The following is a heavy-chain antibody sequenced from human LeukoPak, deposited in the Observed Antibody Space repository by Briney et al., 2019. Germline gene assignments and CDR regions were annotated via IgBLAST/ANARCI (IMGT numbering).Heavy chain of an antibody. J-gene: IGHJ1*01. D-gene: IGHD6-13*01. CDR1: EYTFTGYY. CDR2: INPNSGGA. CDR3: ARARGIAAAVYFQH. Sequence: ASVKVSCKASEYTFTGYYMHWVRQAPGQGLEWLGWINPNSGGANYAQKFQGRVTMTRDTSISTAYMELSRLRSDDTAVYYCARARGIAAAVYFQHWGQGTLVTVSS. V-gene: IGHV1-2*02.